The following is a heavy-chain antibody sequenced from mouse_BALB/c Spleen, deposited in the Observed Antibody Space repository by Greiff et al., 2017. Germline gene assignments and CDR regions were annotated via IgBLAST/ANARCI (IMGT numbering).Heavy chain of an antibody. CDR1: GFTFSSFG. CDR3: ARGGYGNYSWFAY. CDR2: ISSGSSTI. V-gene: IGHV5-17*02. J-gene: IGHJ3*01. Sequence: EVKLMESGGGLVQPGGSRKLSCAASGFTFSSFGMHWVRQAPEKGLEWVAYISSGSSTIYYADTVKGRFTISRDNPKNTLFLQMTSLRSEDTAMYYCARGGYGNYSWFAYWGQGTLVTVSA. D-gene: IGHD2-10*02.